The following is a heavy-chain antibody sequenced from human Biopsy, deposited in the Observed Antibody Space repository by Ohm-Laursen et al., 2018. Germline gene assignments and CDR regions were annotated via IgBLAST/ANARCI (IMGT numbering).Heavy chain of an antibody. D-gene: IGHD6-13*01. CDR1: GFSLSARGMC. V-gene: IGHV2-70*11. Sequence: TQTLTLTCDFSGFSLSARGMCVSWIRQPPGKALEWLARIDWDDYKDYSVSLKDRLTISKATSENQVVLTMTNTDPADTGTYFCARTPTAIFSAGLVYRHRRHLQGMDVWGQGTAVTVS. CDR3: ARTPTAIFSAGLVYRHRRHLQGMDV. CDR2: IDWDDYK. J-gene: IGHJ6*02.